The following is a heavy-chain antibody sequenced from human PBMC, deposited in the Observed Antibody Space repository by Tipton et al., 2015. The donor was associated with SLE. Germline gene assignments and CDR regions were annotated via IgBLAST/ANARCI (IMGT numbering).Heavy chain of an antibody. D-gene: IGHD2-15*01. V-gene: IGHV4-4*08. CDR2: IYSSGST. CDR1: GGSIGSYF. CDR3: VRGPLGSPDTT. Sequence: TLSLTCTVSGGSIGSYFWSWVRQSPGKGLHWIGYIYSSGSTNYGPSLKSRVTISVDRSKNQISLKLTSVTAADTAVYYCVRGPLGSPDTTWGQGTLVTVSS. J-gene: IGHJ4*02.